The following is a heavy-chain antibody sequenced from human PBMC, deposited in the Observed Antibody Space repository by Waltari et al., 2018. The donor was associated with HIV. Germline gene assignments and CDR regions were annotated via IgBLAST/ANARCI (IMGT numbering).Heavy chain of an antibody. J-gene: IGHJ3*02. CDR3: ARDHYYGDYGDAFDI. D-gene: IGHD4-17*01. Sequence: ELQLVESGGGLVQHGGSLRLSCAASGFSFSSYEMNWVRQAPGKGLEWVSYISSSGSTIYYADSVKGRFTISRDNAKNSLYLQMNSLRAEDTAVYYCARDHYYGDYGDAFDIWGQGTMVTVSS. CDR1: GFSFSSYE. CDR2: ISSSGSTI. V-gene: IGHV3-48*03.